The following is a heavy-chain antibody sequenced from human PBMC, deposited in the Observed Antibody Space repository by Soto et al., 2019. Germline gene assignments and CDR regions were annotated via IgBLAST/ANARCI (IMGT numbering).Heavy chain of an antibody. D-gene: IGHD6-6*01. CDR1: GGTFTNYV. V-gene: IGHV1-69*01. J-gene: IGHJ5*02. Sequence: QVQLVQSGAEVRKPGSSVKVSCKISGGTFTNYVISWLRQAPGQGLEWMGGLIPIFGAANLAQKVQGRVTITADASTSTVNMELRSLTSEDTAVYYCARGRSSPNFDPWGQGTLVTVSS. CDR3: ARGRSSPNFDP. CDR2: LIPIFGAA.